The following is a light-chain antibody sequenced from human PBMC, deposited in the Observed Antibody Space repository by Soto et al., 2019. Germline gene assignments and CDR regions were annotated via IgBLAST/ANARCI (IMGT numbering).Light chain of an antibody. CDR1: QDISNY. Sequence: DIQMTQSPSSLSASVGDRVTITCQASQDISNYLNWYQQKPGKAPKLLIYDASNLETGVPSRFSGSGSGTDFTFTISSLQPEDIATYYCQQYDNLPPYTFGQGTKLYI. CDR3: QQYDNLPPYT. J-gene: IGKJ2*01. V-gene: IGKV1-33*01. CDR2: DAS.